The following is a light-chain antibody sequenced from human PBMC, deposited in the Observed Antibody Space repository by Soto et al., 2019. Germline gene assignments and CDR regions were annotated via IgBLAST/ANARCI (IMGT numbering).Light chain of an antibody. CDR3: QQCARSPLT. CDR1: QSVTNNY. CDR2: DAS. J-gene: IGKJ1*01. Sequence: EIVLTQSPGTLSLSPGERATLSCRASQSVTNNYLAWYQQKPGQAPRLLIYDASSRATGIPDRFSGSGSGTDFTLTISRQEPEDFAVYYCQQCARSPLTFGQGTKVEIK. V-gene: IGKV3-20*01.